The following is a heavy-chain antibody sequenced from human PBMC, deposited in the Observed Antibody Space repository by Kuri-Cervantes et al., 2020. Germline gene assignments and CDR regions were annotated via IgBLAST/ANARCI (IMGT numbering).Heavy chain of an antibody. CDR3: ARDDYYDSSGYLYSFDY. D-gene: IGHD3-22*01. V-gene: IGHV3-13*01. J-gene: IGHJ4*02. CDR2: IGTAGDT. CDR1: GFTFNNYD. Sequence: GESLKISCAASGFTFNNYDMHWVRQPTGKGLEWVSAIGTAGDTYYPGYVKGRFTISRDNAKNSLYLQMNSLRDEDTAVYYCARDDYYDSSGYLYSFDYWGQGTLVTVSS.